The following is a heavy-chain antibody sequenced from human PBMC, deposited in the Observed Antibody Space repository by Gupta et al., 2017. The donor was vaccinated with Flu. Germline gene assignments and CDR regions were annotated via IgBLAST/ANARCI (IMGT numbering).Heavy chain of an antibody. CDR1: DYA. CDR3: AKDISEVPAAPGEC. V-gene: IGHV3-9*01. CDR2: ISWNSGSI. D-gene: IGHD2-2*01. J-gene: IGHJ4*02. Sequence: DYAMHWVRQAPGKGLEWVSGISWNSGSIGYADSVKGRFTISRDNAKNSLYLQMNSLRAEDTALYYCAKDISEVPAAPGECWGQGTLVTVSS.